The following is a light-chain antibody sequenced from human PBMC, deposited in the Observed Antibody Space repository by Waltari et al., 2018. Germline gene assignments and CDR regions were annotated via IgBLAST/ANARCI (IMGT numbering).Light chain of an antibody. CDR1: QDIYNH. CDR2: HAS. J-gene: IGKJ4*01. Sequence: IVLTQSPATLSLSPGERAPLPCRASQDIYNHLGWYHQKVGQAPRLLIYHASNRATGIPARFSGSGSARDVTLTISSLEPEDFAVYYCQQSSERPLTFGGGTKVEIK. V-gene: IGKV3-11*02. CDR3: QQSSERPLT.